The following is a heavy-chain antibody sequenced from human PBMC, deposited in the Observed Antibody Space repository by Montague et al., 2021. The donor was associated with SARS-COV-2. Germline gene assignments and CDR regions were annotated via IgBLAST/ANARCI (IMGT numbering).Heavy chain of an antibody. CDR1: GFTFSSYW. Sequence: SLRLSCAASGFTFSSYWTSWVRQAPGKGLEWAANIKQDGSEKYYVDSVKGRFTISRDNAKNSLYLQMNSLRAEDTAVYYCARDQGSSWEDYCYYYGMDVWGQGTTVTVSS. V-gene: IGHV3-7*03. J-gene: IGHJ6*02. CDR2: IKQDGSEK. CDR3: ARDQGSSWEDYCYYYGMDV. D-gene: IGHD6-13*01.